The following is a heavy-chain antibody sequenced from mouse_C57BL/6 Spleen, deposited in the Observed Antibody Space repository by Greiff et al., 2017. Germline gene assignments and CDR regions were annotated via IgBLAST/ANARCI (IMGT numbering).Heavy chain of an antibody. CDR2: ISYSGST. CDR3: ARCCGSSDGGYFDV. Sequence: EVQLVESGPGLAKPSQTLSLTCSVTGYSITSDYWNWIRKFPGNKLEYMGYISYSGSTYYNPSLKNRISITRDTSKNQSSLQLNSVTTQDTATEYCARCCGSSDGGYFDVWGPGTPVTVSS. D-gene: IGHD1-1*01. V-gene: IGHV3-8*01. J-gene: IGHJ1*01. CDR1: GYSITSDY.